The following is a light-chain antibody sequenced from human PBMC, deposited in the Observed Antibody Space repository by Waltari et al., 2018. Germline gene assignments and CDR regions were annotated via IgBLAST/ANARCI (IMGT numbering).Light chain of an antibody. CDR1: QSVSNN. CDR3: QQYNNWPPLIT. CDR2: GAS. V-gene: IGKV3-15*01. J-gene: IGKJ5*01. Sequence: ETVMTQSPATLSVSPGQRATLSCRASQSVSNNLAWYQQKPGQAPRLLIYGASTRATGIPARFTGSGSGTDFTLTIISLQSEDFAVYYCQQYNNWPPLITFGQGTRLEIK.